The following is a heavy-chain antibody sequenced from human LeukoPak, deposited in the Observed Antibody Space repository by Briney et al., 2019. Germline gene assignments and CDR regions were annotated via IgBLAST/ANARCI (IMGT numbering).Heavy chain of an antibody. Sequence: SVTVSFKASGGTFSIYAISWVRQAPGQGLEWMGGIIPIFGTANYAQKFQGRVTITADESTSTAYMELSSLRSEDTAVYYCARGRGAVAGTWYYGMDVWGKGTTVTVSS. V-gene: IGHV1-69*01. CDR2: IIPIFGTA. CDR1: GGTFSIYA. D-gene: IGHD6-19*01. CDR3: ARGRGAVAGTWYYGMDV. J-gene: IGHJ6*04.